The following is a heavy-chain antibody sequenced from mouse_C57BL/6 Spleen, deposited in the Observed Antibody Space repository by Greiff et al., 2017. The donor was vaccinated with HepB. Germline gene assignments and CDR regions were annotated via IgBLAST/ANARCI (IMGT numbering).Heavy chain of an antibody. CDR1: GYTFTDYE. D-gene: IGHD1-1*01. CDR3: TRPVVAWYFDV. CDR2: IDPETGGT. Sequence: LVESGAELVRPGASVTLSCKASGYTFTDYEMHWVKQTPVHGLEWIGAIDPETGGTAYNQKFKGKAILTADKSSSTAYMELRSLTSEDSAVYYCTRPVVAWYFDVWGTGTTVTVSS. J-gene: IGHJ1*03. V-gene: IGHV1-15*01.